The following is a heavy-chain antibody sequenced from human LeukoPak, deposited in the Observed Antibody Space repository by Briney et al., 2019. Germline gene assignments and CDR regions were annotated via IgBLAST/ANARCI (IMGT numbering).Heavy chain of an antibody. V-gene: IGHV6-1*01. J-gene: IGHJ4*02. Sequence: SQTLSLTCAISGDSVSSNSAAWNWIRQSPSRGLEWLGRTYYRSKWNKNYAASVKSRITINPDTSKNQLSLQLNSVTPEDTAVYYCARGYMGTTDYWGQGTLVIVST. CDR1: GDSVSSNSAA. CDR3: ARGYMGTTDY. CDR2: TYYRSKWNK. D-gene: IGHD1-7*01.